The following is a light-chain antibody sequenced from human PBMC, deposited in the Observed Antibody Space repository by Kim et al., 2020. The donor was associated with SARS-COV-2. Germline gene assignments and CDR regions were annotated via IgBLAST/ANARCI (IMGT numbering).Light chain of an antibody. Sequence: RQGVTVSCSGSYPNIGSNAVNWYQQVPGKTPRLLIYNDDVLSAGVSDRFSASKSGSSASLAISGLQSDDEADYFCATWDDDLDGPVFGPGTKVTVL. CDR2: NDD. J-gene: IGLJ1*01. CDR3: ATWDDDLDGPV. V-gene: IGLV1-36*01. CDR1: YPNIGSNA.